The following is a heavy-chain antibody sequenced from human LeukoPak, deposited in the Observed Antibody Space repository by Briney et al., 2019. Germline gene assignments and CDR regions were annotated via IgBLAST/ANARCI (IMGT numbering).Heavy chain of an antibody. J-gene: IGHJ6*04. D-gene: IGHD2-2*01. CDR3: TTDLGSTSWRDYYYYGMDV. Sequence: GGSLRLSCVASGFTFNYIWMTWVRQAPGKGLEWVGRIKSKTDGGAIDYAAPVKGRFSISRDDSKKTVYLQMNSLKTEDTAVYYCTTDLGSTSWRDYYYYGMDVWGKGTTVTVSS. V-gene: IGHV3-15*01. CDR1: GFTFNYIW. CDR2: IKSKTDGGAI.